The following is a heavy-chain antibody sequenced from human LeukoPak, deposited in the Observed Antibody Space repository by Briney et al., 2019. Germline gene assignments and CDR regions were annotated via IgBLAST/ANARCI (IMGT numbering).Heavy chain of an antibody. Sequence: GESLKISCKGSEYNFANYWIGWVRHMPGKGLEWMGLIYPDDSDARYNPSFQGQVTMTADKSIRTAYLQWNSLKASDSAIYYCARRGVGQKWELGPKSLDIWGPGTMVIVSS. V-gene: IGHV5-51*01. D-gene: IGHD1-26*01. CDR3: ARRGVGQKWELGPKSLDI. CDR2: IYPDDSDA. CDR1: EYNFANYW. J-gene: IGHJ3*02.